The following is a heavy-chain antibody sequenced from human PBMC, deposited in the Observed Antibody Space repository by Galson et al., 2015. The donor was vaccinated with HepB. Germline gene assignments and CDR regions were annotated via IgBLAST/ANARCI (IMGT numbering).Heavy chain of an antibody. CDR2: IKQDGSEK. Sequence: SLRLSCATSGFTSSIFWMSWVRQAPGKGLEWVANIKQDGSEKYYVDPVRGRFTISRDNARNSLDLQMNSLRGEDTAVYYCARSSSGYFDSWGQGTLVTVSS. CDR3: ARSSSGYFDS. D-gene: IGHD3-3*01. J-gene: IGHJ4*02. CDR1: GFTSSIFW. V-gene: IGHV3-7*01.